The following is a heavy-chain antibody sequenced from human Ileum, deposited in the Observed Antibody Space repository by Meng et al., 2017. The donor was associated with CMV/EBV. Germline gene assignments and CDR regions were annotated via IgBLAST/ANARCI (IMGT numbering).Heavy chain of an antibody. CDR2: ISYDGSNK. V-gene: IGHV3-30-3*01. CDR1: GFTFSSYA. J-gene: IGHJ4*02. CDR3: ARDIDALYYFDY. Sequence: QVRRVESGGGGVLPGRSLRLSCAASGFTFSSYAMHWVSQAPGKGLEWVAVISYDGSNKYYADSVKGRFTISRDNSKNTLYLQMNSLRAEDTAVYYCARDIDALYYFDYWGQGTLVTGSS. D-gene: IGHD3-16*02.